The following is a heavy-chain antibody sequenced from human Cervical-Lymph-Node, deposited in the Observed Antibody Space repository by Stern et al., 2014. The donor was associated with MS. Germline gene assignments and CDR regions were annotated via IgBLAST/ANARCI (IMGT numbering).Heavy chain of an antibody. CDR1: AYTITDYY. J-gene: IGHJ4*02. D-gene: IGHD3-10*01. V-gene: IGHV1-2*02. CDR3: ARGGGYSYSTLDY. CDR2: INPYSGGT. Sequence: QLVESGAEGKKPGASVKVSCKASAYTITDYYTHWVRQAPGHGLEWMGWINPYSGGTYPAQKFQGRLTMTRDTSISTAYMELSSLRSDDTAVYYCARGGGYSYSTLDYWGQGTQVTVSS.